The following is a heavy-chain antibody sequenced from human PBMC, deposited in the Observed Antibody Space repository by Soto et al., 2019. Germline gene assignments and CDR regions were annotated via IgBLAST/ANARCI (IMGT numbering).Heavy chain of an antibody. CDR1: GFTFDDYA. Sequence: GGSLRLSCAASGFTFDDYAMHWVRQAPGKGLEWVSGISWNSGSIGYADSVKGRFTISRDNAKNSLYLQMNSLRAEDTALYYCAKDKGLDIVLNPDYWGQGTLVTVSS. J-gene: IGHJ4*02. D-gene: IGHD5-12*01. V-gene: IGHV3-9*01. CDR3: AKDKGLDIVLNPDY. CDR2: ISWNSGSI.